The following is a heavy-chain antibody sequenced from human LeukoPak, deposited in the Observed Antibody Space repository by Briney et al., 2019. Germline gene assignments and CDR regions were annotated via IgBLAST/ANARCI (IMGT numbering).Heavy chain of an antibody. CDR1: GYTFTSYG. Sequence: ASVKVSCKASGYTFTSYGISWVRQAPGQGLEWMGWISAYNGNTNYAQKLQGRVTMTTDTSTSTAYMELRSLRSDDTAVYYCARGRISYYDSSGYYWTDAFDIWGQGTMVTVSS. V-gene: IGHV1-18*01. CDR2: ISAYNGNT. CDR3: ARGRISYYDSSGYYWTDAFDI. D-gene: IGHD3-22*01. J-gene: IGHJ3*02.